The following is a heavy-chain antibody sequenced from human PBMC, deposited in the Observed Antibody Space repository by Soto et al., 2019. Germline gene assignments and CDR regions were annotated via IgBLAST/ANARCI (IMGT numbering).Heavy chain of an antibody. CDR2: INGDGTTT. CDR1: GFPFGPFY. J-gene: IGHJ3*02. CDR3: ASDRGYPDSFDI. V-gene: IGHV3-74*01. Sequence: EVQLVESGGGLIQPGESLRLSCAASGFPFGPFYMHWVRQAPGKGLEWVSHINGDGTTTVYADSVKGRFTISRDNAKNTLYLQMTRLRAEDTAVYYCASDRGYPDSFDIWGQGTMVTVSS. D-gene: IGHD2-2*01.